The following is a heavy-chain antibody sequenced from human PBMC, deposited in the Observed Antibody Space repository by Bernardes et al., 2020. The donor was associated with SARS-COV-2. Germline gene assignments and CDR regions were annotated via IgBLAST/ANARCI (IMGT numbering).Heavy chain of an antibody. Sequence: ASVKVSCKASGYTFTSYGISWVRQAPGQGLEWMGWISAYNGNTNYAQKLQGRVTMTTDTSTSTAYMELRSLRSDDTAVYYCARDRLYDILTGYYYYYGMDVWGQGTTVTVSS. D-gene: IGHD3-9*01. CDR3: ARDRLYDILTGYYYYYGMDV. J-gene: IGHJ6*02. CDR2: ISAYNGNT. CDR1: GYTFTSYG. V-gene: IGHV1-18*04.